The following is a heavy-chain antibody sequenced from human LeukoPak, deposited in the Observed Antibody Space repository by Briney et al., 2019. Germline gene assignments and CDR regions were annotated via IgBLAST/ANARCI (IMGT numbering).Heavy chain of an antibody. J-gene: IGHJ4*02. CDR1: GFTFSSYS. D-gene: IGHD6-13*01. V-gene: IGHV3-21*01. CDR3: ASRGIAAAGTWHDY. CDR2: ISSSSSYI. Sequence: GGSLRHSCAASGFTFSSYSMNWVRQAPGKGLEWVSSISSSSSYIYYADSVKGRFTISRDNAKNSLYLQMNSLRAEDTAVYYCASRGIAAAGTWHDYWGQGTLVTVSS.